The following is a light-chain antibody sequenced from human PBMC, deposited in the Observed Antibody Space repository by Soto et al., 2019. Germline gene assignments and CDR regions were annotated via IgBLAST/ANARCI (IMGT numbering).Light chain of an antibody. CDR2: AAS. J-gene: IGKJ2*01. CDR3: QHRNEHRYT. V-gene: IGKV1-9*01. Sequence: DIQLTQSPSFLSVSVGDRVTITCRASLSISSSLAWYQHNPGHAPKLLLYAASTLQTGVPSSFSSSGAGTYFTITSSSLQPEDFATYYYQHRNEHRYTFGQGTKVEIK. CDR1: LSISSS.